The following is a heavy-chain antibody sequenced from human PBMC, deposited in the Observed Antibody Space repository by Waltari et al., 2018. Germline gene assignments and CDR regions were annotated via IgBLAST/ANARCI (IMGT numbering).Heavy chain of an antibody. CDR3: ARAGGDSAVDY. V-gene: IGHV3-21*01. CDR1: GFTFSSYS. CDR2: ISSSSSYI. Sequence: EVQLVESGGGLVKPGGYLRLSCAASGFTFSSYSMNWARQAPGKGLEWVSSISSSSSYIYYADSVKGRFTIARDNAKNSLYLQMNSLRAEDTAVYYCARAGGDSAVDYWGQGTLVTVSS. D-gene: IGHD2-21*01. J-gene: IGHJ4*02.